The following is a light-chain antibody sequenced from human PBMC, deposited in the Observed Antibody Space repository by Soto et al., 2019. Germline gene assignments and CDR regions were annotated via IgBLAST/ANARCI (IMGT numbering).Light chain of an antibody. V-gene: IGKV3-11*01. CDR3: QQRSGRLT. Sequence: ESVLTQSPATLSLSSGERATLSCRASQTVHNYLAWYQQKPGQVPRLLIYDAVRRATGIPDRFSGSVSGTDFTLTINSLEPEDFAVYYCQQRSGRLTFGGGTRVDLK. J-gene: IGKJ4*01. CDR1: QTVHNY. CDR2: DAV.